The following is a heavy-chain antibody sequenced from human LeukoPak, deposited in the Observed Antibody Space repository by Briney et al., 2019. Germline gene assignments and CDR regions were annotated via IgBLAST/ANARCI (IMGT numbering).Heavy chain of an antibody. V-gene: IGHV4-59*01. CDR1: GGSISSYY. CDR2: IYYSGST. CDR3: ARDLSHYDILTGYYNWFDP. Sequence: PSETLSLTCTVSGGSISSYYWSWIRQPPGKGLEWIGYIYYSGSTNYNPSLKSRVTISVDTSKNQFSLKLSSVTAADTAVYYCARDLSHYDILTGYYNWFDPWGQGTLVTVSS. D-gene: IGHD3-9*01. J-gene: IGHJ5*02.